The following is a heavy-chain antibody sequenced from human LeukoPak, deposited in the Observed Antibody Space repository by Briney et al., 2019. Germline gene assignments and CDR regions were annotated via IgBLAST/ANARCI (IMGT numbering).Heavy chain of an antibody. CDR2: TYYTGGT. J-gene: IGHJ3*02. Sequence: SETLSLTCSISGGSISSKTYNWGWIRQPPGKGLEWIGSTYYTGGTHYNPSLKSRVTISVDTSKNQLSLKLTSVTAADMAVYYCARDRSSGYYSDAFDIWGQGTMVTVSS. CDR1: GGSISSKTYN. CDR3: ARDRSSGYYSDAFDI. D-gene: IGHD3-22*01. V-gene: IGHV4-39*07.